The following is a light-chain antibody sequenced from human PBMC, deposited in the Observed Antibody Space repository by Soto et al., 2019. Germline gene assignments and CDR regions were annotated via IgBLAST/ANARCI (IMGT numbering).Light chain of an antibody. CDR1: SGYSTYA. CDR2: INYDGTH. V-gene: IGLV4-69*01. Sequence: QPVLTQSPSASASLGASVKLTCTLSSGYSTYAIAWHQQQSEKGPRFLMKINYDGTHSKGDGFLYRFSGSSSGAERHLTSSRLQSEDEADYYCQTLGTGIQVFGGGTKLTVL. CDR3: QTLGTGIQV. J-gene: IGLJ3*02.